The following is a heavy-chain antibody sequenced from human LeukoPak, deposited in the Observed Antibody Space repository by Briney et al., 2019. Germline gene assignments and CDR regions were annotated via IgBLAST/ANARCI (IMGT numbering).Heavy chain of an antibody. CDR1: GYTFTGYY. J-gene: IGHJ6*02. D-gene: IGHD3/OR15-3a*01. Sequence: GASVKVSCKASGYTFTGYYMHWVRQAPGQGLEWMGWINPNSGGTNYAQKFQGRVTMTRDTSISTAYMEVTRLRSDDSAVYYCTLAIFGLAGIGDYYYFNMDVWGQGTTVTVSS. V-gene: IGHV1-2*02. CDR3: TLAIFGLAGIGDYYYFNMDV. CDR2: INPNSGGT.